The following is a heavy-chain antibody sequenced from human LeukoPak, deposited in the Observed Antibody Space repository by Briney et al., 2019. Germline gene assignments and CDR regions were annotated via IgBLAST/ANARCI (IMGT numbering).Heavy chain of an antibody. CDR3: AKDPTYYRTGRY. Sequence: PGGSLRLSCAASGFTFSSYAMSWVRRAPGKGLEWVSAISGSGGSTYYADSVKGRFTISRDNSKNTLYLQMNSLRAEDTAVYYCAKDPTYYRTGRYWGQGTLVTVSS. CDR1: GFTFSSYA. CDR2: ISGSGGST. V-gene: IGHV3-23*01. D-gene: IGHD3-10*01. J-gene: IGHJ4*02.